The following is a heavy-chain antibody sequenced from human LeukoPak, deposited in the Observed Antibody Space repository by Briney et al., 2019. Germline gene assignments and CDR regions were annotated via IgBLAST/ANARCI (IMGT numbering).Heavy chain of an antibody. CDR1: GYTFTDYY. V-gene: IGHV1-2*02. D-gene: IGHD6-13*01. Sequence: ASVTVSCKASGYTFTDYYMHWVRQAPGQGLEWMGWINPNSGGTNYAQKFQGRVTMTRDTSISTAYVELSRLTSDDTAVFYCARIGYRAPYSIDYWGQGTLVTVSS. J-gene: IGHJ4*02. CDR2: INPNSGGT. CDR3: ARIGYRAPYSIDY.